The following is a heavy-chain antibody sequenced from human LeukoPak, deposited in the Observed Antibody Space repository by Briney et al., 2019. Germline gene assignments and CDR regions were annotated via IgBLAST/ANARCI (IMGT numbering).Heavy chain of an antibody. CDR3: ARDTGDCTNGVCSPAGFDP. Sequence: RSLRLSCAASGFTFSSYAMHWVRQAPGKGLEWVAVISYDGSNKYYADSVKGRFTISRDNSKNTLYLQMNSLRAEDTAVYYCARDTGDCTNGVCSPAGFDPWGQGPLVTVSS. CDR2: ISYDGSNK. D-gene: IGHD2-8*01. CDR1: GFTFSSYA. J-gene: IGHJ5*02. V-gene: IGHV3-30*01.